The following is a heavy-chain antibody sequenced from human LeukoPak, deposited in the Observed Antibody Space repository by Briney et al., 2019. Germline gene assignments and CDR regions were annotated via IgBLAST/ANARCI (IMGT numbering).Heavy chain of an antibody. CDR2: ISSSGSAM. J-gene: IGHJ4*02. CDR3: ARDVAPIDY. Sequence: GGSLRLXCAASGFTFSSYEMNWVRLAPGKGLESVSYISSSGSAMYYADSMKGRFTISRDNAKNSLYLQMNSLRAEDTAVYYCARDVAPIDYWGQGTLVTVSS. V-gene: IGHV3-48*03. CDR1: GFTFSSYE.